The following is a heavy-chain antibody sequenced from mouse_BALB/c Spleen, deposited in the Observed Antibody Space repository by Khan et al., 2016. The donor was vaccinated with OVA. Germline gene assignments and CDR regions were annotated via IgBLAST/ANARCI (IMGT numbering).Heavy chain of an antibody. D-gene: IGHD1-2*01. CDR2: ISYSGST. J-gene: IGHJ2*01. Sequence: EVELVESGPGLVKPSQSLSLTCTVTGYSITSGYGWNWIRPFPGNKLEWMGYISYSGSTYYNPSLKSRFSITRDTSKNQFFLQLNSVTTEDTATYTCTRTARITYWGQGTTLTVSS. V-gene: IGHV3-2*02. CDR1: GYSITSGYG. CDR3: TRTARITY.